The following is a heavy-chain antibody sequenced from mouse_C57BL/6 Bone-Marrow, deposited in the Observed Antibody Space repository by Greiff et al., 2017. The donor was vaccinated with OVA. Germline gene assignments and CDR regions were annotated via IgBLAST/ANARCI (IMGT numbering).Heavy chain of an antibody. D-gene: IGHD1-1*01. CDR3: ARHSYYGSSYVGYFDY. Sequence: EVMLVESGGGLVQPGGSLKLSCAASGFTFSDYGMAWVRQAPRKGPEWVAFISNLAYSIYYADTVTGRFTISRENAKNTLYLEMSSLRSEDTAMYYCARHSYYGSSYVGYFDYWGQGTTLTVSS. V-gene: IGHV5-15*04. CDR1: GFTFSDYG. CDR2: ISNLAYSI. J-gene: IGHJ2*01.